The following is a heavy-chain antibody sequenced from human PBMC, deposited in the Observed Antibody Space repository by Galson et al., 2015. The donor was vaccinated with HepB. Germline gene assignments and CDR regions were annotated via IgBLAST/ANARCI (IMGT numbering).Heavy chain of an antibody. D-gene: IGHD4-11*01. V-gene: IGHV1-24*01. Sequence: SVKVSCKVSGYTLTELPMHWVRQAPGKGLEWMGGFDPEDGETIYARKFQGRVTMTEDTSTDTAYMELSSLRSEDTAVYYCATRGGPNSNYDRTYYYYMDVWGKGTTVTVSS. CDR2: FDPEDGET. J-gene: IGHJ6*03. CDR1: GYTLTELP. CDR3: ATRGGPNSNYDRTYYYYMDV.